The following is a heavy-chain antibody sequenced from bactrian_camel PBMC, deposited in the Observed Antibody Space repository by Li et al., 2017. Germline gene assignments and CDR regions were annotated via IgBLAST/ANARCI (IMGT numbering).Heavy chain of an antibody. CDR2: INSGGGST. V-gene: IGHV3S31*01. Sequence: EVQLVESGGGLVQPGGSLKLSCAASGFTFSSYAMNWVRQAPGKGLEWVSTINSGGGSTYYADSVKGRFTISRDNAKNTLYLQLNSLKTEDTAVYYCAAGWWHLSVGYWGQGTQVTVS. CDR3: AAGWWHLSVGY. J-gene: IGHJ4*01. CDR1: GFTFSSYA. D-gene: IGHD7*01.